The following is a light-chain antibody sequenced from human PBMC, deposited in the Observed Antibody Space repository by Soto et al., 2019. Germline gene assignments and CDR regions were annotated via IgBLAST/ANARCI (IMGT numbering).Light chain of an antibody. J-gene: IGLJ3*02. CDR2: GTS. Sequence: QAVVTQEPSLTVSPGGTVTLTCASSTGAVTSGYYPNWLQQKPGQAPRALIYGTSNKHSWTPARFSGSLLGGKAALTLSGVQPEDEAEYYGLLYYGGAWVFGGGTKLTVL. CDR3: LLYYGGAWV. V-gene: IGLV7-43*01. CDR1: TGAVTSGYY.